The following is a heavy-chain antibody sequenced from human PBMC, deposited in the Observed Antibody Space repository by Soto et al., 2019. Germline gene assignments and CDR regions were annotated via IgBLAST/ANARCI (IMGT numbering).Heavy chain of an antibody. V-gene: IGHV4-4*02. J-gene: IGHJ4*02. Sequence: SETLSLTCAVSGVSISSGNWWTWVRQTPQRGLEYIGEIFHDGTANYYPSFERRVAISVDTSKNQFSLKLTSVTAADTAVYYCARAPRGYDFWSGYRLDYWGQGTLVTVSS. CDR1: GVSISSGNW. CDR3: ARAPRGYDFWSGYRLDY. CDR2: IFHDGTA. D-gene: IGHD3-3*01.